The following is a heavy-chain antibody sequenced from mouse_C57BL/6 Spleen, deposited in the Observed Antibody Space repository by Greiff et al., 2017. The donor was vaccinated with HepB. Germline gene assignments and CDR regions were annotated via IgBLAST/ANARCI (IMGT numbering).Heavy chain of an antibody. Sequence: EVKLMESGEGLVKPGGSLKLSCAASGFTFSSYAMSWVRQTPEKRLEWVAYISSGGDYIYYADTVKGRFTISRDNARNTLYLQMSSLKSEDTAMYYCTRGEYYYGSSRYFDVWGTGTTVTVSS. D-gene: IGHD1-1*01. CDR2: ISSGGDYI. J-gene: IGHJ1*03. CDR1: GFTFSSYA. CDR3: TRGEYYYGSSRYFDV. V-gene: IGHV5-9-1*02.